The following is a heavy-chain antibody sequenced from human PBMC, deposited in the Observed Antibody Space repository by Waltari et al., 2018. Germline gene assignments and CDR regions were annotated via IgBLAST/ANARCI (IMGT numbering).Heavy chain of an antibody. D-gene: IGHD3-10*01. Sequence: QVQLVESGGGVVQPGMSLRLSWAASGFSFRNFGMHWVRQAPGKGLEWVALIWFGGGDTYYADSVRGRFTISRDNSKNTLYLDINSLRVDDTAIYHCAKDAFGNTYLDYWGQGTLVTVSS. CDR3: AKDAFGNTYLDY. V-gene: IGHV3-33*06. J-gene: IGHJ4*02. CDR1: GFSFRNFG. CDR2: IWFGGGDT.